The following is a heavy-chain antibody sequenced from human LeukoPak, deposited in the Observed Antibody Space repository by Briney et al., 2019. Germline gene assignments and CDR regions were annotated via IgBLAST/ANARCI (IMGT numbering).Heavy chain of an antibody. CDR2: ISYDGSNK. D-gene: IGHD3-10*01. J-gene: IGHJ4*02. CDR3: ARPMVRGVISVGY. V-gene: IGHV3-30*04. Sequence: GGSLRLSCAASGFTFSSYAMHWVRQAPGKGLEWVAFISYDGSNKYYADSVKGRFTISRDNSKNTLYLQMNSLRAEDTAVYYCARPMVRGVISVGYWGQGTLVTVSS. CDR1: GFTFSSYA.